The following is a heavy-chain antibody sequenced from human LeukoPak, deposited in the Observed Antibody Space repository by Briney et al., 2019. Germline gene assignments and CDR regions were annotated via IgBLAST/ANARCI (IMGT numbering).Heavy chain of an antibody. D-gene: IGHD5-18*01. J-gene: IGHJ4*02. V-gene: IGHV3-7*01. CDR1: GFTFSSYW. CDR2: IKQDGSEK. CDR3: ARDTGGGYSCYDC. Sequence: GGSLRLSCAASGFTFSSYWMTWIRQAPGKGREWGANIKQDGSEKYYVDSVKGRFTISRDNAKNSLYLQMNSLRAEDTAVYYCARDTGGGYSCYDCWGQGTLVTVSS.